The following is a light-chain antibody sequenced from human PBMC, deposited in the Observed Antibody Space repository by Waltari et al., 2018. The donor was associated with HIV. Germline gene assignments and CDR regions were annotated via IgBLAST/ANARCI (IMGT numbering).Light chain of an antibody. CDR3: SFYGGSNILV. CDR1: RSDLGVYNS. V-gene: IGLV2-8*01. J-gene: IGLJ2*01. CDR2: EVS. Sequence: QSALTQPPSASGSPGQSVTISCTGARSDLGVYNSVPWYQQRPGKAPKVIISEVSKRSSGVPNRFSGSTSGNTASLTVSGLKADDEAEYFCSFYGGSNILVFGGGTKLTVL.